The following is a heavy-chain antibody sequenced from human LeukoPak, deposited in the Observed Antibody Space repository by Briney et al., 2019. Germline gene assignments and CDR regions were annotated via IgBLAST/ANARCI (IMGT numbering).Heavy chain of an antibody. CDR3: ARFRWELYGMDV. Sequence: GSSLRLSCAASGFTYSSYAMHWVHQAPGKGLEWVAVISYDGSNKYYADSVKGRFTISRDNSKNTLYLQMNSLRAEDTAVYYCARFRWELYGMDVWGQGTTVTVSS. V-gene: IGHV3-30*19. J-gene: IGHJ6*02. D-gene: IGHD1-26*01. CDR2: ISYDGSNK. CDR1: GFTYSSYA.